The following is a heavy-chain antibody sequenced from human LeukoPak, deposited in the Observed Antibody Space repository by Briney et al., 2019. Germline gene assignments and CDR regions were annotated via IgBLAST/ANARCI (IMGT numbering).Heavy chain of an antibody. V-gene: IGHV1-46*01. CDR3: AIHSGYDPGEGDSSGYYFDY. CDR1: GYTFTSYG. J-gene: IGHJ4*02. CDR2: INPSGGST. D-gene: IGHD3-22*01. Sequence: GASVKVSCKASGYTFTSYGISWVRQAPGQGLEWMGIINPSGGSTSYAQKFQGRVTMTRDTSTSTVYMELSSLRSEDTAVYYCAIHSGYDPGEGDSSGYYFDYWGQGTLVTVFS.